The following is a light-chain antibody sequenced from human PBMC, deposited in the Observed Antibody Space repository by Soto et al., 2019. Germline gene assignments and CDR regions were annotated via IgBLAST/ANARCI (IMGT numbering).Light chain of an antibody. CDR3: HQWYKSPWT. CDR2: WAS. Sequence: DIVMIQSPDSLAVSPGDRATLICESSQSVFHNTNSQNYIRWFQKKPGQPPKLLIFWASFRDFGATSRFRGRGSGTQFTLTIDNRQSEDVARYYGHQWYKSPWTVGHGTKV. J-gene: IGKJ1*01. V-gene: IGKV4-1*01. CDR1: QSVFHNTNSQNY.